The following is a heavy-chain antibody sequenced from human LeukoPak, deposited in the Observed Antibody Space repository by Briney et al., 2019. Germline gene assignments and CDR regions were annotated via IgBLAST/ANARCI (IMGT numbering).Heavy chain of an antibody. V-gene: IGHV4-34*01. J-gene: IGHJ5*02. Sequence: SETLSLTCAVYGGSFSGYYWSWIRQPPGKGLEWIGEINHSGSTNYNPSLKSRVTISVDTSKNQFSLKLSSVTAADTAVYYCARCYGSGCYNWFDPWGQGTLVTVSS. CDR3: ARCYGSGCYNWFDP. D-gene: IGHD3-10*01. CDR2: INHSGST. CDR1: GGSFSGYY.